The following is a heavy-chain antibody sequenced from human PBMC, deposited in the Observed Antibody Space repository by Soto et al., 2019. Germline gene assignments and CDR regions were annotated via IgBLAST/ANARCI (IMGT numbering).Heavy chain of an antibody. CDR3: ARGWGYDSTDYYYAY. Sequence: QVQLVQSGAEVRKPGSSVRVSCKASGGSFNRHTISWVRQAPGQGLEWMGGIIPSFGTANHAQKFQGRVTIIADESTSTVYMELSSLRSDDTAIYYCARGWGYDSTDYYYAYWGQGTLVIVSS. CDR2: IIPSFGTA. J-gene: IGHJ4*02. V-gene: IGHV1-69*01. CDR1: GGSFNRHT. D-gene: IGHD3-22*01.